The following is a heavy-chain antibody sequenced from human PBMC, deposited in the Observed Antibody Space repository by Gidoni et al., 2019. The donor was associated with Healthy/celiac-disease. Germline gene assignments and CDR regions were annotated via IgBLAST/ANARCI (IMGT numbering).Heavy chain of an antibody. Sequence: QVQLQQWGAGLLKPSETLSLTSPVYGGSFSGYYWSWIRQPPGKGLEWIGEINHSGSTNYNPSLKSRVTISVDTSKNQFSLKLSSVTAADTAVYYCARGREIAARLNWFDPWGQGTLVTVSS. V-gene: IGHV4-34*01. D-gene: IGHD6-6*01. J-gene: IGHJ5*02. CDR1: GGSFSGYY. CDR3: ARGREIAARLNWFDP. CDR2: INHSGST.